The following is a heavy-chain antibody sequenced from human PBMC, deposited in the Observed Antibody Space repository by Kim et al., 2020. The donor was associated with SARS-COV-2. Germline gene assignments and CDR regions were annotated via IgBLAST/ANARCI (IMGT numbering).Heavy chain of an antibody. CDR1: GGSISSGGYY. CDR3: ARDSSSWYKD. J-gene: IGHJ4*02. Sequence: SETLSLTCTVSGGSISSGGYYWSWIRQHPGKGLEWIGYIYYSGSTYYNPSLKSRVTISVDTSKNQFSLKLSSVTAADTAVYYCARDSSSWYKDWGQGTLVTVSS. D-gene: IGHD6-13*01. V-gene: IGHV4-31*03. CDR2: IYYSGST.